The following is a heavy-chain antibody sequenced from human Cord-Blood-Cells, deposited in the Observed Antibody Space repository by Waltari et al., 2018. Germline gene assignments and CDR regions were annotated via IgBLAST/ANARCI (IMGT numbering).Heavy chain of an antibody. V-gene: IGHV1-18*01. J-gene: IGHJ2*01. D-gene: IGHD4-17*01. CDR2: ISAYNGNT. CDR3: ARGPDYGDYWYFDL. CDR1: SYTFTSYG. Sequence: TCKETSYTFTSYGISWVRQAPGQGLEWMGWISAYNGNTNYAQKLQGRVTMTTDTSTSTAYMELRSLRSDDTAVYYCARGPDYGDYWYFDLWGRGTLVTVSS.